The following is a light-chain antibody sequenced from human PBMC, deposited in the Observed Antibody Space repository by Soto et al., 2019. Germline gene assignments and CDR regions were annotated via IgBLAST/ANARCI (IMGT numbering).Light chain of an antibody. CDR1: QSISSW. CDR3: QQYNSYSYT. V-gene: IGKV1-5*01. Sequence: DIQMTQSPSTLSASVGDRVTITGRASQSISSWLAWYQQKPGKAPKLLIYDASSLESGVPSRFSGSGSGTEFTLTISSLQPDDCATYYCQQYNSYSYTFGQGTKLEIK. J-gene: IGKJ2*01. CDR2: DAS.